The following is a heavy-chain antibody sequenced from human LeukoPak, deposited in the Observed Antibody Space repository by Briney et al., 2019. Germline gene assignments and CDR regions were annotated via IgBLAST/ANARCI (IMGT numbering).Heavy chain of an antibody. D-gene: IGHD4-17*01. CDR1: GGSISRYY. V-gene: IGHV4-59*01. J-gene: IGHJ4*02. CDR2: MYYSGST. CDR3: AGGDYGAPIDY. Sequence: ASETLSLTCTVSGGSISRYYWSWIRQPPGKGLEWIGYMYYSGSTNYNPSLKSRVTISVDTSKNQFSMKLSSVTAADTAVYYCAGGDYGAPIDYWGQGTLVIVAS.